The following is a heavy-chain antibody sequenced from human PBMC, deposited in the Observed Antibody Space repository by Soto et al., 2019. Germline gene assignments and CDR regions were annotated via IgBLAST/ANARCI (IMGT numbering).Heavy chain of an antibody. CDR3: AKGGRGSNVFDY. D-gene: IGHD4-4*01. CDR1: GFTFSSYG. CDR2: ISYDGSNK. J-gene: IGHJ4*02. Sequence: GGSLRLSCAASGFTFSSYGMHWVRQAPGKGLEWVAVISYDGSNKYYADSVKGRFTISRDNSKNTLYLQMNSLRAEDTAVYYCAKGGRGSNVFDYWGQGTLVTVSS. V-gene: IGHV3-30*18.